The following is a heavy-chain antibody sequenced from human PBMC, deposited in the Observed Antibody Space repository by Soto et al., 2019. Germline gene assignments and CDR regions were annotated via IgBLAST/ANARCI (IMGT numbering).Heavy chain of an antibody. Sequence: QVQLQESGPGLVQPSGTLSLTCAVSGDSINNSHWWSWVRQTPGKGLEWIGETYHSGTTNYNPSLKTRVTISIDKSKNQFPRKMNPVTAADTAVYYCAREVNSSPARGRNWFDPWGQGTLVTVSS. D-gene: IGHD6-13*01. V-gene: IGHV4-4*02. CDR3: AREVNSSPARGRNWFDP. CDR2: TYHSGTT. J-gene: IGHJ5*02. CDR1: GDSINNSHW.